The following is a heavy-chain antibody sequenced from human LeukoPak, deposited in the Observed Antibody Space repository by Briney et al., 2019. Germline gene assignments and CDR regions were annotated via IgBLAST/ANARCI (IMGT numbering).Heavy chain of an antibody. V-gene: IGHV1-3*01. CDR2: INAGNSNT. Sequence: GASVKGSCKASGYTFTSYAMHWVRQAPGQRLEWMGWINAGNSNTKYSQKFQGRVTITRDTSASTAYMELSSLRSEDTAVYYCASAVHQWPDYWGQGTLVTVSS. CDR3: ASAVHQWPDY. CDR1: GYTFTSYA. J-gene: IGHJ4*02. D-gene: IGHD6-19*01.